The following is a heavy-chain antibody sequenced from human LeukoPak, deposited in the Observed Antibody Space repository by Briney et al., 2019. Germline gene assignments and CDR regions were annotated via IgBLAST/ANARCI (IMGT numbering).Heavy chain of an antibody. D-gene: IGHD3-10*01. CDR2: IKSKNDGGTT. CDR1: GFTFXNXX. J-gene: IGHJ6*02. Sequence: GGSLRLSCAASGFTFXNXXXSXVXQAPGXXLEWXGRIKSKNDGGTTDYTAPVKGRFTISRDDSENTVYLQMNSLKTEDTAVYYCTTDARVTMVRGVPDVWGQRTTVTVSS. V-gene: IGHV3-15*01. CDR3: TTDARVTMVRGVPDV.